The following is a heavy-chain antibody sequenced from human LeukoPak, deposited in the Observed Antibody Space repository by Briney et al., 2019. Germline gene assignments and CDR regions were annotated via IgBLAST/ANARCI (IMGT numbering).Heavy chain of an antibody. J-gene: IGHJ5*02. CDR3: ARRIVGATTYDWFDP. D-gene: IGHD1-26*01. Sequence: PGGSLRLSCAASGFAFSNYWMSWVRQAPGKGQEWVANIKQDGSEKYYVDSVMGRFTISRDNAKNSLYLQMNSLRVEDTAVYYCARRIVGATTYDWFDPWGQGTLVTVSS. CDR1: GFAFSNYW. CDR2: IKQDGSEK. V-gene: IGHV3-7*01.